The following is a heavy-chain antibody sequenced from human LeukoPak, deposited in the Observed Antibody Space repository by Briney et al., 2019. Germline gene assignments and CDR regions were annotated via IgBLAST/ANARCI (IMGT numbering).Heavy chain of an antibody. D-gene: IGHD6-19*01. J-gene: IGHJ4*02. CDR2: INPNSGGT. CDR3: ARIAVAGPYFDY. CDR1: GYTFTGYY. V-gene: IGHV1-2*02. Sequence: ASVKVSCKASGYTFTGYYMHWVRQAPGQGLEWMGWINPNSGGTNYAQKFQGRVTMTRETSISTAYMALSRLRSDDTAVYYCARIAVAGPYFDYWGQGTLVTVSS.